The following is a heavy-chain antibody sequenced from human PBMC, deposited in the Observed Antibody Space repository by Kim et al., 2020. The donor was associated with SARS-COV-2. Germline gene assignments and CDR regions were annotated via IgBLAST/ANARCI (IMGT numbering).Heavy chain of an antibody. CDR2: ISSSSSYI. D-gene: IGHD6-19*01. CDR1: GFTFSSYS. CDR3: ARDIAVAGSFDY. V-gene: IGHV3-21*01. Sequence: GGSLRLSCAASGFTFSSYSMNWVRQAPGKGLEWVSSISSSSSYIYYADSVKGRFTISRDNAKNSLYLQMNSLRAEDTAVYYCARDIAVAGSFDYWGQGTLVTVSS. J-gene: IGHJ4*02.